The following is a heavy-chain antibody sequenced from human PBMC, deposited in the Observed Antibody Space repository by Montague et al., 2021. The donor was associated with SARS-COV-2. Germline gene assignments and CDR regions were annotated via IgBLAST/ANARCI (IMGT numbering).Heavy chain of an antibody. CDR3: VRGGDYTDYGRVDY. J-gene: IGHJ4*02. D-gene: IGHD4-11*01. V-gene: IGHV4-39*01. CDR1: GGSISTGSYY. CDR2: IYYSGDT. Sequence: SETLSLTCNFSGGSISTGSYYWGWIRQPPRRGLEWIGSIYYSGDTYCNPSLKSRVTISVDTSKNQFSLRLSSVTAADTAVYYCVRGGDYTDYGRVDYWGQGTLVIVSS.